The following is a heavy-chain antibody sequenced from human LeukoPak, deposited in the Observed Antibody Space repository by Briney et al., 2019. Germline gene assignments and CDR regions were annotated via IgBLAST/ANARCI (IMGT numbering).Heavy chain of an antibody. CDR2: INHSGST. CDR1: GGSFSGYY. CDR3: AREYYYGSANYNY. V-gene: IGHV4-34*01. D-gene: IGHD3-10*01. J-gene: IGHJ4*02. Sequence: PSETLSLICAVYGGSFSGYYWSWIRQPPGKGLEWIGEINHSGSTNYNPSLKSRVIISVDTSKNHFSLKLRSVTAADAAMYFCAREYYYGSANYNYWGQGTLVTVSS.